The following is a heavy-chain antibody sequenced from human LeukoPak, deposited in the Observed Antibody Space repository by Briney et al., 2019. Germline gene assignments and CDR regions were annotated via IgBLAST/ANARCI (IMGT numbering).Heavy chain of an antibody. CDR3: AKVFGCSGGSCYATRGFDY. Sequence: GGSLRLSCAASGFTFSNYAMSWVRQAPGKGLEWASAITASGGSTFYADSVKGRFTISRDNSKNTLFLQMNSLRAEDTAVYYCAKVFGCSGGSCYATRGFDYWGQGTLVTVSS. J-gene: IGHJ4*02. V-gene: IGHV3-23*01. D-gene: IGHD2-15*01. CDR1: GFTFSNYA. CDR2: ITASGGST.